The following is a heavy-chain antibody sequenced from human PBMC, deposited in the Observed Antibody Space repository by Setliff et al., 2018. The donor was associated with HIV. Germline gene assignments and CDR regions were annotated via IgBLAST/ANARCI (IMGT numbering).Heavy chain of an antibody. Sequence: ASVKVSCKASGDTNPSDAISWVRQAPGQGLEWMGWISGYNGNTKYAQNMQGRVTMTTDTATTTAYMELRSLRSDDTAVYYCATITVAGTGAFDIWGQGTMVTVSS. CDR2: ISGYNGNT. J-gene: IGHJ3*02. D-gene: IGHD6-19*01. CDR1: GDTNPSDA. V-gene: IGHV1-18*01. CDR3: ATITVAGTGAFDI.